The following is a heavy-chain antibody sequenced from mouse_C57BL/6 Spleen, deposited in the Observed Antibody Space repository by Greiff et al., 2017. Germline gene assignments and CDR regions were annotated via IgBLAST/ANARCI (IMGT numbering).Heavy chain of an antibody. CDR3: ARYDYDGAWFAY. V-gene: IGHV1-61*01. D-gene: IGHD2-4*01. CDR2: IYPSDSET. J-gene: IGHJ3*01. Sequence: VKLQQPGAELVRPGSSVKLSCKASGYTFTSYWMDWVKQRPGQGLEWIGNIYPSDSETHYNQKFKDKATLTVDKSSSTAYMQLSSLTSEDSAVYYCARYDYDGAWFAYWGQGTLVTVSA. CDR1: GYTFTSYW.